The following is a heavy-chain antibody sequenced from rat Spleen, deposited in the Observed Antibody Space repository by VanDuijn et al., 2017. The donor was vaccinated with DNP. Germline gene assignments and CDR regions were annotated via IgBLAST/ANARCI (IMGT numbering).Heavy chain of an antibody. CDR3: ARSGTSSFAY. D-gene: IGHD3-1*01. CDR1: GYSITSAYR. J-gene: IGHJ3*01. CDR2: ISSAGIT. Sequence: EVQLQESGPGLVKPSQSLSLTCSVTGYSITSAYRWNWIRKFPGNKLEWMGFISSAGITNYNPSLKSRISITRDTSKNQFFLQVNSVTTEDTATYYCARSGTSSFAYWGQGTLVTVSS. V-gene: IGHV3-3*01.